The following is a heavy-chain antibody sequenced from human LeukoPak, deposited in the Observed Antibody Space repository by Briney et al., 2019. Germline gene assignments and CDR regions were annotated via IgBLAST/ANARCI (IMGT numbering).Heavy chain of an antibody. CDR3: ATVVRCGGDCYWYFDL. V-gene: IGHV3-23*01. Sequence: GGSLRLSCAASGFTFSNYWMSWVRQAPGKGLEWVSTVSTSGRSTYYADSVKGRFTISRDNSKNTLYLQMNSLRAEDTAVYYCATVVRCGGDCYWYFDLWGRGTLVTVSS. J-gene: IGHJ2*01. CDR1: GFTFSNYW. D-gene: IGHD2-21*02. CDR2: VSTSGRST.